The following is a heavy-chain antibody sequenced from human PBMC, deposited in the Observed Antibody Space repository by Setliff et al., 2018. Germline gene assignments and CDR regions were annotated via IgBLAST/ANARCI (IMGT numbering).Heavy chain of an antibody. D-gene: IGHD3-10*01. CDR1: GGSIRSSTHY. V-gene: IGHV4-39*02. J-gene: IGHJ5*02. CDR3: AGYLGSGSNYKVVNWFDP. CDR2: IYYSGLT. Sequence: PSETLSLTCTVSGGSIRSSTHYWGWIRQPPGKGLEWIGTIYYSGLTYYTPSLRSRATISVDTSKNRFSLQLSSVTAADTAVYYCAGYLGSGSNYKVVNWFDPWGQGTLVTVSS.